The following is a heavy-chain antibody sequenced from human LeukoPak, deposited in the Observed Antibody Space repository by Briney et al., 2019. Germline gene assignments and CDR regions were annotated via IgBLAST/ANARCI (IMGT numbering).Heavy chain of an antibody. CDR3: ARGVIVAVPYYLDY. CDR2: INHSGST. D-gene: IGHD3-22*01. CDR1: GGSFSGYY. Sequence: SETLSLTCAVYGGSFSGYYWSWIRQPPGKGLEWIGEINHSGSTNYNPSLKSRVTISVDTSKNQFSLKLSSVTAADTAVYYCARGVIVAVPYYLDYWGQGTLVTVSS. V-gene: IGHV4-34*01. J-gene: IGHJ4*02.